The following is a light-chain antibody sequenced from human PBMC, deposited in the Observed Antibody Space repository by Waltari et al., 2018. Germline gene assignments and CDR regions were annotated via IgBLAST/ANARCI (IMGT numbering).Light chain of an antibody. CDR3: AVWDDSLSVWV. CDR2: TTG. CDR1: TSNVGSNS. J-gene: IGLJ3*02. Sequence: QSVLTQASSVSGTPGQRVTISCSGGTSNVGSNSVNWYQHFPGTAPKLLIHTTGQRPSGVPERFSGSKSGTSASLAINGLLSDDEGDFYCAVWDDSLSVWVFGGGTKVTVL. V-gene: IGLV1-44*01.